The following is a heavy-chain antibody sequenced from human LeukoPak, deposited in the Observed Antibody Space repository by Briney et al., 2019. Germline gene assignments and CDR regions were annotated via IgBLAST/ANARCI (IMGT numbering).Heavy chain of an antibody. V-gene: IGHV1-2*02. Sequence: EASVKVSCKASGYTFTGYYMHWVRQAPGQGLEWMGWINPNSGGTNYVQKFQGRVTMTRDTSISTAYMELSRLRSDDTAVYYCARDYYDSSGYYYNFDYWGQGTLVTVSS. CDR3: ARDYYDSSGYYYNFDY. D-gene: IGHD3-22*01. CDR1: GYTFTGYY. J-gene: IGHJ4*02. CDR2: INPNSGGT.